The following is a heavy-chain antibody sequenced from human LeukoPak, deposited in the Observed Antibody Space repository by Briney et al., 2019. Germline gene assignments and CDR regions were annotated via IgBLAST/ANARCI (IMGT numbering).Heavy chain of an antibody. CDR1: GFTFSSYA. D-gene: IGHD2-2*01. V-gene: IGHV3-23*01. CDR3: AKDRHAPGRYCSSTSCFPFDS. CDR2: ISGSGGST. Sequence: GGSLRLSCVVSGFTFSSYAMSWVRQAPGKGLEWVSGISGSGGSTYYADSVKGRFTISRDNTKDTLYLQMNSLRAEDTAVYYCAKDRHAPGRYCSSTSCFPFDSWGQGTLVTVSS. J-gene: IGHJ5*01.